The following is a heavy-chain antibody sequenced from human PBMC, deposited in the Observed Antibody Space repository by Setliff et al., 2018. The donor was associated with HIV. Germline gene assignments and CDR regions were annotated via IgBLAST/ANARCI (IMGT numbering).Heavy chain of an antibody. CDR2: VDYRGNT. D-gene: IGHD2-2*01. V-gene: IGHV4-39*01. CDR1: GASVSSSSYY. Sequence: TLSLTCSVSGASVSSSSYYWGWVRQPPGKGLEWIGIVDYRGNTYYSPSFHSRVTVLVDTSKNHFSLILTSVTAADTAIYYCARHVVALGIVVLPAGALDFWGPGTLVTVSS. J-gene: IGHJ4*02. CDR3: ARHVVALGIVVLPAGALDF.